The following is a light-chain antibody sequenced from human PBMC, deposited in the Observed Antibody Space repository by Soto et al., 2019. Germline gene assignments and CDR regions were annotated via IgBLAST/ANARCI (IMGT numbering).Light chain of an antibody. CDR1: SSDVGSYNL. J-gene: IGLJ2*01. V-gene: IGLV2-23*01. CDR3: CSYAGSSTPG. CDR2: EGS. Sequence: QAVLTQPASVSGSPGQSITISCTGTSSDVGSYNLVSWYQQHPGKAPKLMIYEGSKRPSGVSNRFSGSKSGNTASLTISGLQAEDEADYYCCSYAGSSTPGFGGGTKLTVL.